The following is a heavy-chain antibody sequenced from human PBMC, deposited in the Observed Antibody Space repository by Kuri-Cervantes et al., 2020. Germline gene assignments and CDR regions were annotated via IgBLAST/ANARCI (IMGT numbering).Heavy chain of an antibody. J-gene: IGHJ4*02. CDR1: GFTFDTYS. V-gene: IGHV3-48*04. CDR2: IYTDSSTL. Sequence: GESLKISCAVTGFTFDTYSMNWVRQAPGKGLEWVAYIYTDSSTLYYVDSVKGRFTISRDNARNSLYLQMNSLRGEDTALYYCTRGAGDYWGQGTLVTVSS. CDR3: TRGAGDY.